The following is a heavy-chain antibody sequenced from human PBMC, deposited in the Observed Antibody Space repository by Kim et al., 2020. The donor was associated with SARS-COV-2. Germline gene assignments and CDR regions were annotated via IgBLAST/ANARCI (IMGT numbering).Heavy chain of an antibody. CDR2: ISYDGSIK. J-gene: IGHJ6*01. CDR1: GFSFGTYT. V-gene: IGHV3-30-3*01. D-gene: IGHD6-13*01. CDR3: ARGGSSWSFGHFYYYGM. Sequence: GGSLRLSCVASGFSFGTYTMHWVRQAPGKGLEWVAIISYDGSIKYYADSVKGRFTISRDNSKNTLYLQMNGLRAEDTAVYYCARGGSSWSFGHFYYYGM.